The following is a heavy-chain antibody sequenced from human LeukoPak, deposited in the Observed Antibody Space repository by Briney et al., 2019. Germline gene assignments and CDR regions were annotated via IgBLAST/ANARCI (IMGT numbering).Heavy chain of an antibody. D-gene: IGHD6-19*01. Sequence: GGSLRLSCAASGFTFSYYWMHWVRQAPGKGLVWVSRIDIDGSGTTYADSVKGRFTISRDNAKNTLYLQMNSPRAEDTAVYYCTRGGAVAASDYWGQGTLVTVSS. CDR2: IDIDGSGT. CDR3: TRGGAVAASDY. CDR1: GFTFSYYW. V-gene: IGHV3-74*01. J-gene: IGHJ4*02.